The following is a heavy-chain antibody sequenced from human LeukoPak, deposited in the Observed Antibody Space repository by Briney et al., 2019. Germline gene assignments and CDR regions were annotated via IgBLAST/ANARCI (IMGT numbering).Heavy chain of an antibody. Sequence: GVSLRLSQAASGFTFEDYSMHWARHAPGKGLEWISGISWNSNTIGYADSVKGRFTISRDNAKHSLYLQMNSVRAEDSALYYCAKDMVGSAMTEIDYWGQGTLVTVSS. CDR2: ISWNSNTI. CDR1: GFTFEDYS. D-gene: IGHD2-15*01. CDR3: AKDMVGSAMTEIDY. V-gene: IGHV3-9*01. J-gene: IGHJ4*02.